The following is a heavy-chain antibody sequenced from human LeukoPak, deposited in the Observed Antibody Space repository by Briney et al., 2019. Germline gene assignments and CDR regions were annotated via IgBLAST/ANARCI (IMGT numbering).Heavy chain of an antibody. Sequence: GGALRLSCAASGFTFSSYAMSWVRQAPGKGREWVSAISGRGGTTYYADSVKGRFTISRHNSKNTLYLQTNSLRAEDTAVYYCARGIAAAIAYWGQGTLVTASS. CDR2: ISGRGGTT. V-gene: IGHV3-23*01. CDR3: ARGIAAAIAY. D-gene: IGHD6-13*01. CDR1: GFTFSSYA. J-gene: IGHJ4*02.